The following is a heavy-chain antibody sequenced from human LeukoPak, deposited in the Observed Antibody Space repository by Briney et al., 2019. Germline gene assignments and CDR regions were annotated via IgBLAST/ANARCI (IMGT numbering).Heavy chain of an antibody. CDR2: TYYRSKWYN. J-gene: IGHJ4*02. CDR1: GDSVSSNSAT. Sequence: SQTLSLTCAISGDSVSSNSATWNWIRQSPSRGLEWPGRTYYRSKWYNDYALSVKSRITINPDTSKNQFSLHLNSVTPEDTAVYYCARDLAGFGGYSYGMVDYWGQGTLVTVSS. D-gene: IGHD5-18*01. CDR3: ARDLAGFGGYSYGMVDY. V-gene: IGHV6-1*01.